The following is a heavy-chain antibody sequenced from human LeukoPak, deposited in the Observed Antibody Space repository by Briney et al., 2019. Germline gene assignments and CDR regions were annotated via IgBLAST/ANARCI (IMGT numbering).Heavy chain of an antibody. V-gene: IGHV3-20*04. CDR1: GFTFDDYG. Sequence: PGGSLRLSCAASGFTFDDYGMSWVRQAPGKGLEWVSGINWNGGSTGYADSVKGRFIISRDNANNSLYLHMNSLRAEDTALYYCARERYYDSSGYYGEDYWGQGTLVTVSS. CDR2: INWNGGST. CDR3: ARERYYDSSGYYGEDY. D-gene: IGHD3-22*01. J-gene: IGHJ4*02.